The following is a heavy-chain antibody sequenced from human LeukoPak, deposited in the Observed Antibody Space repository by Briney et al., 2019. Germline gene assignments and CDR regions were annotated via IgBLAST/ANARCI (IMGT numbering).Heavy chain of an antibody. CDR2: ISAYNGNT. CDR3: ARGPRRGSSSWSEVGY. Sequence: PGASVKVSCKASGYTFTSYGISWVRQAPGQGLEWMGWISAYNGNTNYAQKLQGRVTMTTDTSTSTAYMELRSLRSDNTAVYYCARGPRRGSSSWSEVGYWGQGTLVTVSS. CDR1: GYTFTSYG. V-gene: IGHV1-18*01. D-gene: IGHD6-13*01. J-gene: IGHJ4*02.